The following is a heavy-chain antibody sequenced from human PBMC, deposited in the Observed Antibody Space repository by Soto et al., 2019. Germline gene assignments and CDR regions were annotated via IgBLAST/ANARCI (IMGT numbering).Heavy chain of an antibody. V-gene: IGHV1-69*13. CDR1: GGTFSSYA. D-gene: IGHD5-18*01. Sequence: GASVKVSCKASGGTFSSYAISWVRQAPGQGLEWMGGIIPIFGTANYAQKFQGRVTITADESTSTAYMELSSLRSEDTAVYYCARDRHSYDPKENYYYGMDVWGQGTTVTVSS. CDR3: ARDRHSYDPKENYYYGMDV. J-gene: IGHJ6*02. CDR2: IIPIFGTA.